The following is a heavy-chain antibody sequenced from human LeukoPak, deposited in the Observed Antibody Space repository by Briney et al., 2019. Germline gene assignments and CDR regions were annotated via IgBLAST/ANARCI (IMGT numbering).Heavy chain of an antibody. D-gene: IGHD5-12*01. CDR2: ISYDGSNK. J-gene: IGHJ4*02. CDR1: GFTFSSYG. Sequence: GGSLRLPCAASGFTFSSYGMHWVRQAPGKGLEWVAVISYDGSNKYYADSVKGRFTISRDNSKNTLYLQMNSLRAEDTAVYYCAELRSDGDYWGQGTLVTVSS. V-gene: IGHV3-30*18. CDR3: AELRSDGDY.